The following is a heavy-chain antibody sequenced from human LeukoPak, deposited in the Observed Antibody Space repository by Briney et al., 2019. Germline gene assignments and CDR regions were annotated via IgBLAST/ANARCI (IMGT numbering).Heavy chain of an antibody. CDR3: ARSGGAFDI. CDR2: INHSGST. V-gene: IGHV4-34*01. Sequence: PSETLSLTCAVYGGSFSGYYWSWIRQPPGKGLEWIGEINHSGSTNYNPSLKSRVTISVDTSENQFSLKLSSVTAADTAAYYCARSGGAFDIWGQGTMVTVSS. D-gene: IGHD6-25*01. CDR1: GGSFSGYY. J-gene: IGHJ3*02.